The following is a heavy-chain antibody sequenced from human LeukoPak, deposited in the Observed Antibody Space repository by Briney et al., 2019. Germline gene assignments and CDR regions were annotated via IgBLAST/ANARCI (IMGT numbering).Heavy chain of an antibody. D-gene: IGHD2-15*01. Sequence: PSETLSLTRAVSSYSISSGCFWGWIRPPPGKGLEWIGSIYHSGSTYYNPSLKSRVTISVDTSKNQFSLKLSSVTAADTAVYYCARQGCSGGSCYSWGQGTLVTVSS. J-gene: IGHJ4*02. CDR1: SYSISSGCF. CDR3: ARQGCSGGSCYS. CDR2: IYHSGST. V-gene: IGHV4-38-2*01.